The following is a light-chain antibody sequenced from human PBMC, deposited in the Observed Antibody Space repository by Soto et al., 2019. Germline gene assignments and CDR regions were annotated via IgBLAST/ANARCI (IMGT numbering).Light chain of an antibody. Sequence: EIVLTQSPGTLSLSPGERATLSCRASQSLSSNSLAWYQQKPGQAPRLLFYGTSSWATGVPDRFRGSTSGADFILTISRLEPEDFAVYYCQHYGGSPETFGQGTKVEIK. V-gene: IGKV3-20*01. CDR3: QHYGGSPET. J-gene: IGKJ1*01. CDR1: QSLSSNS. CDR2: GTS.